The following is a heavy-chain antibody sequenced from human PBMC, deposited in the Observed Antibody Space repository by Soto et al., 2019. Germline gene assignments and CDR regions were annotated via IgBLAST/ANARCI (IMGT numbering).Heavy chain of an antibody. J-gene: IGHJ4*02. CDR3: ARVNWGPSTAVDY. CDR2: INHSGST. CDR1: GGSFSGYY. V-gene: IGHV4-34*01. Sequence: QVQLQQWGAGLLKPSETLSLTCAVYGGSFSGYYWSWIRQPPGKGLEWIGEINHSGSTNYNPSLKSRVTISVDTSKNQFSLKLSSVTAADTAVYYCARVNWGPSTAVDYWGQGTLVTVSS. D-gene: IGHD3-16*01.